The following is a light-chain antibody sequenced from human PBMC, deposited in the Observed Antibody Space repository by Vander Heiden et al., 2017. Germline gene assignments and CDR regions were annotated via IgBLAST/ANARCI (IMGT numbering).Light chain of an antibody. CDR1: QSVSSSH. CDR3: QQYGTSPYT. CDR2: AAS. J-gene: IGKJ2*01. V-gene: IGKV3-20*01. Sequence: ENVLTQSPGTLSLSPGERATLSCRASQSVSSSHLAWYQQKPGQAPRLLIHAASSRATGISDRFSGGGSGTGYTLTISRLEPEDFAVYYCQQYGTSPYTFGQGTKLEIK.